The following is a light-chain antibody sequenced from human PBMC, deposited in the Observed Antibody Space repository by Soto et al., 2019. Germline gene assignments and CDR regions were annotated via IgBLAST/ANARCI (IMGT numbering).Light chain of an antibody. V-gene: IGLV2-14*01. CDR1: SSDVGNYNY. CDR2: EVS. CDR3: SSYTTANTYV. Sequence: QSALTQPASVSGSPGQSITISCTETSSDVGNYNYVYWYQQHPGKAPKLMIYEVSNRPSGVSNRFSGSKSANTASLTISGLQAEDEADYYCSSYTTANTYVFGTGTKVTVL. J-gene: IGLJ1*01.